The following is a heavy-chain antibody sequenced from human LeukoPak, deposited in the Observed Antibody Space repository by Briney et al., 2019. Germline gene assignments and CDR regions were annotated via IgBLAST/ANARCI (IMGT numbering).Heavy chain of an antibody. Sequence: ASVKVSCKASGYTFTSYDTNWVRQATGQGREWMGWMNPNSGNPGYAQKFQGRVTITTNTPISTAYMELSSLRSEDTAVYYCARRGSHYYYYMDVWGKGTTVTVSS. V-gene: IGHV1-8*03. CDR3: ARRGSHYYYYMDV. D-gene: IGHD2-15*01. J-gene: IGHJ6*03. CDR2: MNPNSGNP. CDR1: GYTFTSYD.